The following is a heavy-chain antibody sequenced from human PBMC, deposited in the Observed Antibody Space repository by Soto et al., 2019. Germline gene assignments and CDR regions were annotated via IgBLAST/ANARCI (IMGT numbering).Heavy chain of an antibody. Sequence: KSGGSLRLSCEASGFTLTTYTMNWVRQASGKWLEWVSSITSSSGHIYYADSVKGRFTISRDNAMDSLYLQMNSLRAEDTAVYYCLRERDRSAFYVMAVSGQRTTVLVS. J-gene: IGHJ6*02. CDR1: GFTLTTYT. V-gene: IGHV3-21*01. CDR3: LRERDRSAFYVMAV. CDR2: ITSSSGHI.